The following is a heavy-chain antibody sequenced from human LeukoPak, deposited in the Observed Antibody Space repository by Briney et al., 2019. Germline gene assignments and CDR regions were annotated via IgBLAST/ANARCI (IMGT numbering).Heavy chain of an antibody. CDR3: ARDSYYYDSSGYSIFDY. CDR1: GGSISSYY. Sequence: SETLSLTCTVSGGSISSYYWSWIRLPAGKGLEWIGRIYTSGSTNYNPSLKSRVTMSVDTSKNQFSLKLSSVTAADTAVYYCARDSYYYDSSGYSIFDYWGQGTLVTVSS. J-gene: IGHJ4*02. CDR2: IYTSGST. D-gene: IGHD3-22*01. V-gene: IGHV4-4*07.